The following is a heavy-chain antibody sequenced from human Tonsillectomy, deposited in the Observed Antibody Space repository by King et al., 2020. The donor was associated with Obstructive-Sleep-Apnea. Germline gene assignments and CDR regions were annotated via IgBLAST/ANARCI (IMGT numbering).Heavy chain of an antibody. CDR3: AKGGGSGSYYGYYFDY. CDR1: GFIFSSYG. V-gene: IGHV3-30*18. J-gene: IGHJ4*02. CDR2: ISYDGSNK. Sequence: VQLVESGGGVVQPGRSLRLSCAASGFIFSSYGMHWVRQAPGKGLEWVAVISYDGSNKYYADSVKGRFTISRDNSKNTLYLQMNSLRAEDTAVYYCAKGGGSGSYYGYYFDYWGQGTLVTVSS. D-gene: IGHD3-10*01.